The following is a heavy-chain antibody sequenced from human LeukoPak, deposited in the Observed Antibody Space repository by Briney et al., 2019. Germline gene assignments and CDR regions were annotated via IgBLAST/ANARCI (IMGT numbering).Heavy chain of an antibody. Sequence: GGSLRLSCAASGFTFSSYGMHWVRQAPSKGLEWVAVISYDGSNKYYADSVKGRFTISRDNSKNTLYLQMDSLRAEDTAVYYCVKSRFEHPGSYGLDVWGQGTTVTVSS. J-gene: IGHJ6*02. V-gene: IGHV3-30*18. D-gene: IGHD3-3*01. CDR3: VKSRFEHPGSYGLDV. CDR2: ISYDGSNK. CDR1: GFTFSSYG.